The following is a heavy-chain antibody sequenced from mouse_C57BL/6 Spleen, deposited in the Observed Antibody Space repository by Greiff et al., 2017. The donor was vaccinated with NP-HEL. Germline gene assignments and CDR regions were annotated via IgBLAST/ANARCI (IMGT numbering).Heavy chain of an antibody. D-gene: IGHD1-1*01. V-gene: IGHV5-16*01. CDR1: GFTFSDYY. J-gene: IGHJ4*01. CDR3: ARDLSYYYGSSYNAMDY. Sequence: EVKLVESEGGLVQPGSSMKLSCTASGFTFSDYYMAWVRQVPEKGLEWVANINYDGSSTYYLDSLKSRFIISRDNAKNILYLQMSSLKSEDTATYYCARDLSYYYGSSYNAMDYWGQGTSVTVSS. CDR2: INYDGSST.